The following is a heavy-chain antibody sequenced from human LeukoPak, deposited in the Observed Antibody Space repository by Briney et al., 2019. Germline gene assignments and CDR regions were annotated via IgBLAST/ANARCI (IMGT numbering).Heavy chain of an antibody. CDR2: ISYDGSNK. CDR3: ARDSSSWYYSAGLFDY. Sequence: GGSLRLSCAASGFTFSSYAMHWVRQAPGKGLEWVAVISYDGSNKYYADSVKGRFTISRDNSKNTLYLQMNSLRAEDTAVYYCARDSSSWYYSAGLFDYWGQGTLVTVSS. D-gene: IGHD6-13*01. V-gene: IGHV3-30-3*01. J-gene: IGHJ4*02. CDR1: GFTFSSYA.